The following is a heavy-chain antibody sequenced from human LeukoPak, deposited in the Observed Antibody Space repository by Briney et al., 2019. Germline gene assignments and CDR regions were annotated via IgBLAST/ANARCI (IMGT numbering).Heavy chain of an antibody. V-gene: IGHV3-7*01. CDR1: GFTFSSYW. CDR2: IKKDGSEK. D-gene: IGHD6-19*01. Sequence: GGSLRLSCAASGFTFSSYWLSWVRQAPGKGLEWVANIKKDGSEKYYVDSVKGRLSISRDNAKNSLYLQMNSLRAEDTAVYYCARVPVAGTGYWGQGTLVTVSS. CDR3: ARVPVAGTGY. J-gene: IGHJ4*02.